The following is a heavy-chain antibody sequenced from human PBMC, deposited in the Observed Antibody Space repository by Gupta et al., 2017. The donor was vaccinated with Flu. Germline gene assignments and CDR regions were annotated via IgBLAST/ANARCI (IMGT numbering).Heavy chain of an antibody. CDR3: AREVVNNRLDP. Sequence: SASGFNVRGHVIAWVRQGPGEGLVWVGRIRVDGTATSHADSVKGRFTISRDNAKNTLYLQMNSQSPEDTALYYCAREVVNNRLDPWGQGTLVTVAS. D-gene: IGHD2-15*01. CDR2: IRVDGTAT. J-gene: IGHJ5*02. V-gene: IGHV3-74*01. CDR1: GFNVRGHV.